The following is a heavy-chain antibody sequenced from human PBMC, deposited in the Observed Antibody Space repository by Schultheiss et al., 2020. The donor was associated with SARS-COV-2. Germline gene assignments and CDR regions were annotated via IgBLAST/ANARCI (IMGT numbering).Heavy chain of an antibody. CDR1: GGSFRGYY. Sequence: SETLSLTCAVYGGSFRGYYWSWIRQPPGKGLEWIGEINHSGSTNYNPSLKSRVTISVDKSKNQFSLKLSSVTAADTAVYYCARAPDYGGNPFAYWGQGTLVTVSS. CDR2: INHSGST. V-gene: IGHV4-34*01. CDR3: ARAPDYGGNPFAY. J-gene: IGHJ4*02. D-gene: IGHD4-23*01.